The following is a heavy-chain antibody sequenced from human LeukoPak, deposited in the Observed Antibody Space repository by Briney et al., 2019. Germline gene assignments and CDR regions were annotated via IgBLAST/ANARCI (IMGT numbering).Heavy chain of an antibody. V-gene: IGHV1-69*01. J-gene: IGHJ4*02. CDR3: ARDRGYYDSSGYLDY. Sequence: SVKVSCKASGGTFSSYAISWVRQAPGQGLEWMGGIIPIFGTANYAQKFQGRVTITADESTSTAHMELSSLRSEDTAVYYCARDRGYYDSSGYLDYWGQGTLVTVSS. CDR1: GGTFSSYA. D-gene: IGHD3-22*01. CDR2: IIPIFGTA.